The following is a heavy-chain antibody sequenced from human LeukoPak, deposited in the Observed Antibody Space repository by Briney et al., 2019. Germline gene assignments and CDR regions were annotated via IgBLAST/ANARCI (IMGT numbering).Heavy chain of an antibody. CDR1: GFIFSSYA. V-gene: IGHV3-23*01. CDR3: TTRRHDGW. J-gene: IGHJ4*02. CDR2: ISGSGGDT. D-gene: IGHD1-14*01. Sequence: GGSLRLSCAASGFIFSSYAMSWVRQAPGKGLEWVSISGSGGDTYYADSVKGRFTISRDNSKNTLYLQMNSLKTEDTGVYYCTTRRHDGWWGQGTLVTVS.